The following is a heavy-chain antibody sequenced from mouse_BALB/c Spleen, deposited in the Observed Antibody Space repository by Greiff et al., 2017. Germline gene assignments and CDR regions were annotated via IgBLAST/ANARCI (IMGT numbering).Heavy chain of an antibody. CDR1: GYSITSGYY. V-gene: IGHV3-6*02. D-gene: IGHD2-14*01. Sequence: EVQLQQSGPGLVKPSQSLSLTCSVTGYSITSGYYWNWIRQFPGNKLEWMGYISYDGSNNYNPSLKNRISITRDTSKNQFFLKLNSVTTEDTATYYCAREGYRPYYFDYWGQGTTLTVSS. CDR3: AREGYRPYYFDY. J-gene: IGHJ2*01. CDR2: ISYDGSN.